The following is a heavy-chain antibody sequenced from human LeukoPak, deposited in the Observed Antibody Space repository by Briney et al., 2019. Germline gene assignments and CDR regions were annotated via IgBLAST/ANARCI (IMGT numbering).Heavy chain of an antibody. V-gene: IGHV1-2*02. CDR1: GYTFTGYY. J-gene: IGHJ5*02. D-gene: IGHD6-13*01. Sequence: ASVKVSCKASGYTFTGYYMHWVRQAPGQGLEWMGWINPNSGGTNYAQKFQGRVTMTRDTSISTAYVELSRLRSDDTAVYYCARDKSPIAAAGLSNWFDPWGQGTLVTVSS. CDR3: ARDKSPIAAAGLSNWFDP. CDR2: INPNSGGT.